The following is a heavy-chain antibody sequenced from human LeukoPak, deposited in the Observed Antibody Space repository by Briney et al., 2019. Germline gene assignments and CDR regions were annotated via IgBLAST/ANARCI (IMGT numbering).Heavy chain of an antibody. Sequence: PSETLSLTCTVSGGSINNYYWNWIRQPAGKGLEWIGRIYTSGSTNYNPSLQSRVTMSVDTSNNQFSLKLDSVTAADTAVYYCARVHTPLVGHAFDIWGQGTMVTVSS. D-gene: IGHD5-18*01. CDR1: GGSINNYY. CDR3: ARVHTPLVGHAFDI. J-gene: IGHJ3*02. CDR2: IYTSGST. V-gene: IGHV4-4*07.